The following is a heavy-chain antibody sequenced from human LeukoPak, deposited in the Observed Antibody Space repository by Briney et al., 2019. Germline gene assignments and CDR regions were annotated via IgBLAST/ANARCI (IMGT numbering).Heavy chain of an antibody. V-gene: IGHV1-46*01. D-gene: IGHD4-17*01. CDR1: GYTFTSYY. CDR3: AREHGQGDYVHY. Sequence: ASVKVSCKASGYTFTSYYMHWVRQAPGQGLEWMGIINPSGGNTSYAQKFQGRVTMTRDTSTSTVYMELSSLRSEDTAVYYCAREHGQGDYVHYWGQGTLVTVSS. J-gene: IGHJ4*02. CDR2: INPSGGNT.